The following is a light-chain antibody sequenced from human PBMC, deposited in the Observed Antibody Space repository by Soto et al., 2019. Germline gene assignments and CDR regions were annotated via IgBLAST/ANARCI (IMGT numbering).Light chain of an antibody. Sequence: QSVLTQSPSASASLGASVKLTCTLSSGHSTYAIAWHQQQPEKVPRYLMKLNSDGSHTKGDGIPDRFSGFSSGAERYLTISSLQSEDEADYDCQTWVPGPPWVVGGGTKLTAL. CDR2: LNSDGSH. CDR3: QTWVPGPPWV. CDR1: SGHSTYA. V-gene: IGLV4-69*01. J-gene: IGLJ3*02.